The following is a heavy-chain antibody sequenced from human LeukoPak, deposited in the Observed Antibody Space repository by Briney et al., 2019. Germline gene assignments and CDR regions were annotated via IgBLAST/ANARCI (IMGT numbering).Heavy chain of an antibody. CDR3: ARGRQLWYDY. D-gene: IGHD5-18*01. Sequence: SETLSLTCTVSGGSISSGGYYWSWIRQPPGRGLEWIGEINHSGSTNYNPSLKSRVTISVDTSKNQFSLKLSSVTAADTAVYYCARGRQLWYDYWGQGTLVTVSS. CDR1: GGSISSGGYY. J-gene: IGHJ4*02. V-gene: IGHV4-39*07. CDR2: INHSGST.